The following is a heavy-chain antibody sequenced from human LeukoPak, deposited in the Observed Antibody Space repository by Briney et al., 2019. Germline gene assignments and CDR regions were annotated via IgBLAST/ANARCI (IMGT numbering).Heavy chain of an antibody. D-gene: IGHD2-2*01. CDR1: GYTLTELS. V-gene: IGHV1-24*01. J-gene: IGHJ5*02. CDR2: FDPEDGET. Sequence: ASVKVSCKVSGYTLTELSMHWVRQAPGKGLEWMGGFDPEDGETIYAQKFQGRVTMTEDTSTDTAYMELSSLRSEDTAVYYCATKYQLLWGNWFDPWGQGTLVTVSS. CDR3: ATKYQLLWGNWFDP.